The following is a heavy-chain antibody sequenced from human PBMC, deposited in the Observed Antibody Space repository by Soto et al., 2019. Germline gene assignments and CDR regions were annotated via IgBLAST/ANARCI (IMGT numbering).Heavy chain of an antibody. CDR1: GDSVSSNSAG. Sequence: SQTLPLTCAITGDSVSSNSAGWSWVRQSPSRGLEWLGRTYYRSKWYYEYAVSVRGRITINPDTSKNQYSLQLNSVTPEDTAVYFCARGEQYSGRIFDYWGQGXLVTVYS. V-gene: IGHV6-1*01. CDR2: TYYRSKWYY. D-gene: IGHD1-26*01. CDR3: ARGEQYSGRIFDY. J-gene: IGHJ4*01.